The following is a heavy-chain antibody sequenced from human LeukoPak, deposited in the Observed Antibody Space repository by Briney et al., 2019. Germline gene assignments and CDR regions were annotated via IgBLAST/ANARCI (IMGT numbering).Heavy chain of an antibody. D-gene: IGHD3-22*01. V-gene: IGHV3-30*19. Sequence: GGSLRLSCAASGFTFSRNAMHWVRQAPGKGLEWVATISYDGRNMFYADSVKGRFTISRDNSKDTLYLQMNSLRDEDTAVYNCVRGVGLYDSIGYFDYWGQGTLVTVSS. J-gene: IGHJ4*02. CDR3: VRGVGLYDSIGYFDY. CDR2: ISYDGRNM. CDR1: GFTFSRNA.